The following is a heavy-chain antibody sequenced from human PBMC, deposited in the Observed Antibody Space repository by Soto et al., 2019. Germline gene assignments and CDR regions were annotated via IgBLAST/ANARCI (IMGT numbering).Heavy chain of an antibody. CDR3: ARAGRSSPNNWFDP. Sequence: ASAKVSCKASGYTFTSYGISWVRQAPGQGLEWMGWISAYNGNTNYAQKLQGRVTVTTDTSTSTAYMELGSLRSDDTAVYYCARAGRSSPNNWFDPWGQGTLVTVSS. V-gene: IGHV1-18*01. CDR2: ISAYNGNT. J-gene: IGHJ5*02. D-gene: IGHD2-2*01. CDR1: GYTFTSYG.